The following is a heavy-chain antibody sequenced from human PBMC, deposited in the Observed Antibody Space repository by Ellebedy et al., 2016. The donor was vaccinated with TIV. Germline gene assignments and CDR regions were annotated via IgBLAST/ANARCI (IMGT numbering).Heavy chain of an antibody. D-gene: IGHD2-21*01. Sequence: SETLSLXXAVYGGSFSGYYWSWIRQPPGKGLEWIGEINHSGSTNYNPSLKSRVTISVDRSKNQFSLKLSSVTAADTAVYYCARAILDGMDVWGQGTTVTVSS. CDR1: GGSFSGYY. V-gene: IGHV4-34*01. CDR3: ARAILDGMDV. J-gene: IGHJ6*02. CDR2: INHSGST.